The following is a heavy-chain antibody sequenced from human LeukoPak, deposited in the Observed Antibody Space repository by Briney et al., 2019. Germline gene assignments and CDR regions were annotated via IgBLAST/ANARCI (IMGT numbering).Heavy chain of an antibody. Sequence: GASVKVSCKASGYTFTSYDINWVRQATGQGLEWMGWMNPNSGNTGYAQKFQGRVTITRNTSISTAYMELSSLRSEDTAVYYCARTYYDFWSGYLPFDYWGQGTLVTVSS. V-gene: IGHV1-8*03. D-gene: IGHD3-3*01. CDR3: ARTYYDFWSGYLPFDY. J-gene: IGHJ4*02. CDR2: MNPNSGNT. CDR1: GYTFTSYD.